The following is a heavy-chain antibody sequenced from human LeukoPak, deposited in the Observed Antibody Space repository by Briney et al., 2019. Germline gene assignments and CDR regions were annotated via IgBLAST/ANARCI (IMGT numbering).Heavy chain of an antibody. CDR2: ISGSGGST. V-gene: IGHV3-23*01. J-gene: IGHJ4*02. CDR3: AKAGGFSGSYD. Sequence: GGSLRLSCAASGFTFSSYAMSWVRQAPGKGLELVSAISGSGGSTYYADSVKGRFTISRDNSKNTLSLQMNSLRAEDTAVYYCAKAGGFSGSYDWGQGTLVTVSS. CDR1: GFTFSSYA. D-gene: IGHD1-26*01.